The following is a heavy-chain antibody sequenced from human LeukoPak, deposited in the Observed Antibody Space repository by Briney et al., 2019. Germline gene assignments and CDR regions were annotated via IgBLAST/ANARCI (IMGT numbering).Heavy chain of an antibody. J-gene: IGHJ4*02. D-gene: IGHD5-18*01. Sequence: PGRSLRLSCAASRFTFSSYGMQWVRQAPGKGLEWVAVISYDGSSKFYEDSVKGRFTISRDNSKNTLYLQMNSLRVEDTAVYYCVKEFGGYSYGAYFDYWGQGTLVTVSS. V-gene: IGHV3-30*18. CDR3: VKEFGGYSYGAYFDY. CDR1: RFTFSSYG. CDR2: ISYDGSSK.